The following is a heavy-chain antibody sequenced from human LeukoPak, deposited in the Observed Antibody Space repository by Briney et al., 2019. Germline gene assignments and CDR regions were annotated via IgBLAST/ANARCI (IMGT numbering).Heavy chain of an antibody. J-gene: IGHJ4*02. Sequence: KSSETLSLTCTVSGGSISSSNYYWGWIRQPPGKGLEWIGSIYYSGNTYYNPSLKSRVTISVDTSKNQFSLKLSSVTAADTAVYYCARGDWSDFDQWGQGTLVTVSS. CDR2: IYYSGNT. CDR1: GGSISSSNYY. V-gene: IGHV4-39*07. CDR3: ARGDWSDFDQ. D-gene: IGHD3/OR15-3a*01.